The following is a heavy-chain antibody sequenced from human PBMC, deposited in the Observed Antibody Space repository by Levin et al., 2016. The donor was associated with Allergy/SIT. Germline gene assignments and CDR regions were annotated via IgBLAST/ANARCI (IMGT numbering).Heavy chain of an antibody. CDR2: INHSGST. Sequence: GSLRLSCTVSGGSVSSGSYYWSWIRQPPGKGLEWIGEINHSGSTNYNPSLKSRVTISVDTSKNQFSLKLSSVTAADTAVYYCARGGITMVRGAKRNWFDPWGQGTLVTVSS. CDR3: ARGGITMVRGAKRNWFDP. V-gene: IGHV4-39*07. D-gene: IGHD3-10*01. J-gene: IGHJ5*02. CDR1: GGSVSSGSYY.